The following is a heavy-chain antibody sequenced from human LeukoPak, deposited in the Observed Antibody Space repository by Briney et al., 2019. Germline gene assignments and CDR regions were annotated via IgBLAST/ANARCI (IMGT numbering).Heavy chain of an antibody. Sequence: GGSLRLSCAASGFTFSSYWMHWVRQAPGKGLVWVSRINSDGSSTSYADSVKGRFTISRDNAKNTLYLQMSSLRAEDTAVYYCARPRQGDSESYIDFEYWGQGILVTVSS. CDR3: ARPRQGDSESYIDFEY. V-gene: IGHV3-74*01. J-gene: IGHJ4*02. D-gene: IGHD1-26*01. CDR1: GFTFSSYW. CDR2: INSDGSST.